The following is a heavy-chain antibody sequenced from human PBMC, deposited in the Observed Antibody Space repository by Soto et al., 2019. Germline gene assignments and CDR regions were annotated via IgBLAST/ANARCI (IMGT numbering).Heavy chain of an antibody. CDR3: ARNRDDYFDY. Sequence: ASVKVSCKASGYTFTSYGISWVRQAPGQGLEWVGWISAYNGNTNYAQNLQGRVTMTTDTSKNQFSLKLSSVTAANAAVYYCARNRDDYFDYWGQGTLVTVSS. CDR1: GYTFTSYG. V-gene: IGHV1-18*04. J-gene: IGHJ4*02. D-gene: IGHD3-10*01. CDR2: ISAYNGNT.